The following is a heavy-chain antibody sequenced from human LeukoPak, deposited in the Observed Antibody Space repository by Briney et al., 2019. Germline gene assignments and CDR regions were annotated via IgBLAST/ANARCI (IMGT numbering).Heavy chain of an antibody. V-gene: IGHV4-39*01. J-gene: IGHJ3*02. Sequence: SETLSLTCSVSGDSISTSSYYWGWIRQPPGKGLEWIGTIYYSGSTHYNPSLTSRVTISVDTSKNQFSLKLSSVTAADTAVYYCARTGRIWLRPASRDRGADIWGQGTMVTVSS. CDR2: IYYSGST. D-gene: IGHD5-18*01. CDR1: GDSISTSSYY. CDR3: ARTGRIWLRPASRDRGADI.